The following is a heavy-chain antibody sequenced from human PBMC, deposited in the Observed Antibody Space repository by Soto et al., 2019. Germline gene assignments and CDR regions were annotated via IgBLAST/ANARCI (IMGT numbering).Heavy chain of an antibody. CDR1: GGSISSYY. Sequence: QVQLQESGPGLVKPSETLSLTCTVSGGSISSYYWSWIRPPPGKGLEWIGYIYYSGSTNYTPSLKCRVTISVATSQDQFSLKLSSVTAADTAVYYCARDYSSSPRFDYWGQGTLVTVSS. CDR2: IYYSGST. D-gene: IGHD6-6*01. V-gene: IGHV4-59*12. CDR3: ARDYSSSPRFDY. J-gene: IGHJ4*02.